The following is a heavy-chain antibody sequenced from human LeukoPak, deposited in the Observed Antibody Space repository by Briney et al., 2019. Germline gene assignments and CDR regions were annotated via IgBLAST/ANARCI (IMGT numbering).Heavy chain of an antibody. CDR3: ARRGSPITMIVVVTRLYYFDY. CDR2: ISGSGGST. V-gene: IGHV3-23*01. J-gene: IGHJ4*02. D-gene: IGHD3-22*01. CDR1: GFTFSSYA. Sequence: GGSLRLSCAASGFTFSSYAMSWVRQAPGKGLEWVTAISGSGGSTYYADSVKGRFTISRDNSKNTLYLQMNSLRAEDTAVYYCARRGSPITMIVVVTRLYYFDYWGQRTLVTVSS.